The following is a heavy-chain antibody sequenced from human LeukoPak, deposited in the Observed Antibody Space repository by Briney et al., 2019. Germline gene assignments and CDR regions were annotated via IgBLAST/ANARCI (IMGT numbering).Heavy chain of an antibody. CDR2: ISAYNGNT. Sequence: ASVKVSCKASGYTFTSYGISWVRQAPGRGLEWMGWISAYNGNTNYAQKLQGRVTMTTDTSTSTAYMELRSLRSDDTAVYYCAREGAITIFGVVIRNQYYFDYWGQGTLVTVSS. CDR3: AREGAITIFGVVIRNQYYFDY. D-gene: IGHD3-3*01. V-gene: IGHV1-18*01. J-gene: IGHJ4*02. CDR1: GYTFTSYG.